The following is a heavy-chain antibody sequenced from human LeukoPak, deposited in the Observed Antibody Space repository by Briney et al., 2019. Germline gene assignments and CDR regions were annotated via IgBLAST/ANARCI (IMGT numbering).Heavy chain of an antibody. Sequence: ASVKVSCKASGGTFSSYAISWVRQAPGQGLEWMGGIIPIFGTANYAQKFQGRVTITADKSTSTAYMELSSLRSDDTAVYYCARVGLPTWYYYFDYWGQGTLVTVSS. CDR2: IIPIFGTA. D-gene: IGHD1-7*01. CDR1: GGTFSSYA. CDR3: ARVGLPTWYYYFDY. V-gene: IGHV1-69*06. J-gene: IGHJ4*02.